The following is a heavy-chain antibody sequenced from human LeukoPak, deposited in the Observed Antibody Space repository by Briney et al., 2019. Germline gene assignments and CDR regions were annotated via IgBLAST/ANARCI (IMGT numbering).Heavy chain of an antibody. D-gene: IGHD5-12*01. CDR1: GGSISSGGYY. J-gene: IGHJ4*02. CDR2: IYHSGST. CDR3: ARDQGGYSGYPDY. V-gene: IGHV4-30-2*01. Sequence: SETLSLTCTVSGGSISSGGYYWSWIRQPPGKGLEWIGYIYHSGSTYYNPSLKSRVTISVDRSKNQFSLKLSSVTAADTAVYYCARDQGGYSGYPDYWGQGTLVTVSS.